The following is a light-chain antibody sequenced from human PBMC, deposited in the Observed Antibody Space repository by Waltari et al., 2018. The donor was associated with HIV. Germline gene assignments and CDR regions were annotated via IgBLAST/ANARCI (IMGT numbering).Light chain of an antibody. CDR2: DAS. J-gene: IGKJ2*01. V-gene: IGKV1-13*02. CDR3: QQFRSYSRT. Sequence: AIQLTQSPSSLSASVGDRVTITCRASQGLRNALAWYQQKPGRPPKLLIYDASTLEGGVPSRFSGSMSGTDFNLTISNLQPEDSATYYCQQFRSYSRTFGQGATLEIK. CDR1: QGLRNA.